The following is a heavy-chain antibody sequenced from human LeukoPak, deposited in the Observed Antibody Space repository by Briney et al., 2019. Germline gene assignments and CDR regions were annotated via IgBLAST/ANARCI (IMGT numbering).Heavy chain of an antibody. Sequence: PSETLSLTCNVSGGSISSYYWSWIRQSPGKGLEWIGYIHYTGSTIYNPSLKSRVTISLHMSKKQFSLKLTSVTTADTAVYYCAREAFYGSGTNWFDPWGQGTLVTVSS. CDR2: IHYTGST. D-gene: IGHD3-10*01. J-gene: IGHJ5*02. CDR1: GGSISSYY. CDR3: AREAFYGSGTNWFDP. V-gene: IGHV4-59*01.